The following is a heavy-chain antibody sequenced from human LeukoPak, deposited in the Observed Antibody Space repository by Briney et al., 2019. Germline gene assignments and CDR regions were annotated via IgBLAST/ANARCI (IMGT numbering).Heavy chain of an antibody. CDR3: AREGIVAAGNYYYYYMDV. CDR1: GDSVSSNSAA. CDR2: TYYRSKWYN. Sequence: SQTLSLTCAISGDSVSSNSAAWNWIRQSPSRGLEWLGRTYYRSKWYNDYAVSVKSRITINPDTSKNQFSLQLNSVTPEDTAVYYCAREGIVAAGNYYYYYMDVWGKGTTVTVSS. V-gene: IGHV6-1*01. J-gene: IGHJ6*03. D-gene: IGHD6-13*01.